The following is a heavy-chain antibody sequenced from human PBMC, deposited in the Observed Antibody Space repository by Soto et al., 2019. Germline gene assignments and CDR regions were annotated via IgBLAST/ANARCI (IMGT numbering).Heavy chain of an antibody. J-gene: IGHJ4*02. CDR2: VSGGSGTT. CDR3: TRWNGYADY. Sequence: EVQLLESGGGLVQPRGSLRLSCAVSGFRYSTYGVTWVRQAPGKGLEWVSGVSGGSGTTHYKDSVRGRFTVTGDNSKNTVYLEMNSLRLEDTAVYYCTRWNGYADYWGQGTLVTVSS. V-gene: IGHV3-23*01. D-gene: IGHD1-1*01. CDR1: GFRYSTYG.